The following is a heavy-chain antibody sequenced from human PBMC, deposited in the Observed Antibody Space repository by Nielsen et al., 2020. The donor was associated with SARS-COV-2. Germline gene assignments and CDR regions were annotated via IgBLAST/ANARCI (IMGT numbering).Heavy chain of an antibody. J-gene: IGHJ2*01. CDR2: ISYDGSNK. V-gene: IGHV3-30*18. Sequence: GGSLRLSCAASGFTFSSYGMHWARQAPGKGLEWVAVISYDGSNKYYADSVKGRFTISRDNSKNTLYLQMNSLRAEDTAVYYCAKDRGYNDWYFDLWGRGTLVTVSS. CDR1: GFTFSSYG. D-gene: IGHD5-24*01. CDR3: AKDRGYNDWYFDL.